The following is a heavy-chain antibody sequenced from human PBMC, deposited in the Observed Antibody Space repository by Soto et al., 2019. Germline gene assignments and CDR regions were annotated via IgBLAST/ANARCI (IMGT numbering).Heavy chain of an antibody. J-gene: IGHJ5*02. Sequence: QVQLVQSGAEVKKPGASVKVSCKASGYTFTSYGISWVRQAPGQGLEWMGWISAYNGNTNYAQKLQGRVTMTTDTSTIIAYMELRSLRADDTAVYYCAREGRSCRGGSCYMYNWFDPLGQGTLVTVSS. D-gene: IGHD2-15*01. CDR2: ISAYNGNT. CDR3: AREGRSCRGGSCYMYNWFDP. V-gene: IGHV1-18*04. CDR1: GYTFTSYG.